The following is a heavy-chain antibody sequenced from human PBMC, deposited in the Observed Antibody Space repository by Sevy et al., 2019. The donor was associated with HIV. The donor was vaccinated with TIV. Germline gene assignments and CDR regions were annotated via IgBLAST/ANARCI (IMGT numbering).Heavy chain of an antibody. J-gene: IGHJ6*02. D-gene: IGHD3-22*01. CDR1: GGSISSYY. V-gene: IGHV4-59*13. CDR3: ARVLNYYDSSGYYILTSPYYYYGMDV. CDR2: IYYSGST. Sequence: SETLSLTCTVSGGSISSYYWSWIRQPPGKGLEWIGYIYYSGSTNYNPSLKSRVTISVDTSKNQFSLKLSSVTAADTAVYYCARVLNYYDSSGYYILTSPYYYYGMDVWGQGTTVTVSS.